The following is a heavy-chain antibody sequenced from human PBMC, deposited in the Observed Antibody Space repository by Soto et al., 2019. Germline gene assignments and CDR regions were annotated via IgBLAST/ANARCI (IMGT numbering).Heavy chain of an antibody. CDR2: ISYDXSNK. CDR3: ARDYCSSTSGYTTYYYYGMDV. J-gene: IGHJ6*02. D-gene: IGHD2-2*02. Sequence: GGSLRLSCAACGFTVSRYAMHWVRQAPGEGLEWVGVISYDXSNKSYADSVKGRFPISRDNXKNTLYLQMNSLRAEDTAVYYCARDYCSSTSGYTTYYYYGMDVWGQGSTVTVSS. V-gene: IGHV3-30-3*01. CDR1: GFTVSRYA.